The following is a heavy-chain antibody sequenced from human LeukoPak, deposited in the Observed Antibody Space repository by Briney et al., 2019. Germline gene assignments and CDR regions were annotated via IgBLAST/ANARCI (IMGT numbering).Heavy chain of an antibody. CDR1: GYTFTGYY. D-gene: IGHD4-17*01. CDR2: INPNSGGT. Sequence: ASVTVSCKASGYTFTGYYMHWVRQAPGQGLEWVGWINPNSGGTNYAQKFQGRVTMTRDTSISTAYMELSRLRSDDTAVYYCARDYGDPLRFDYWGQGTLVTVSS. CDR3: ARDYGDPLRFDY. V-gene: IGHV1-2*02. J-gene: IGHJ4*02.